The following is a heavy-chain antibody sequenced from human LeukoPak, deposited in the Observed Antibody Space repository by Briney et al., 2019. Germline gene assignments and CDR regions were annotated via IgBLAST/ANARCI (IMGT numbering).Heavy chain of an antibody. CDR1: GFTFSSYG. D-gene: IGHD3-22*01. J-gene: IGHJ4*02. CDR2: ISGSGGST. CDR3: ASPRHYYDSSGWAN. Sequence: GGSLRLSCAASGFTFSSYGMSWVRQAPGKGLEWVSAISGSGGSTYYADSVKGRFTISRDNSKNTLYLQMNSLRAEDTAVYYCASPRHYYDSSGWANWGQGTLVTVSS. V-gene: IGHV3-23*01.